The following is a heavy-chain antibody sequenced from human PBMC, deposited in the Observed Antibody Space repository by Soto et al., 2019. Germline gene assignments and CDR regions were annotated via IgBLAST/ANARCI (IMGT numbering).Heavy chain of an antibody. CDR1: GGSISGYF. J-gene: IGHJ4*02. V-gene: IGHV4-59*01. CDR2: IFNIGDT. D-gene: IGHD1-7*01. CDR3: ARDKGAASTTERFDF. Sequence: PSETLSLTCTVSGGSISGYFWSWVRQPPGKGLEWIGYIFNIGDTNYNPSLKSRVTISVDTSKNQVSLHLSTVTAADTAVYYCARDKGAASTTERFDFWGQGILVTVSS.